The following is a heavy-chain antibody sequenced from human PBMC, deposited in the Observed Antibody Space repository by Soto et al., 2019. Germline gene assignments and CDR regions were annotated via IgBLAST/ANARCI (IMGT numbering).Heavy chain of an antibody. CDR3: ARDGSDTAMVYYFDY. Sequence: PGGSLRLSCAASGFTFSSYGMHWVRQAPGKGLEWVAVIWYDGSNKYYADSVKGRFTISRDNSKNTLYLQMNSLRAEDTAVYYCARDGSDTAMVYYFDYWGQGTLVTVSS. J-gene: IGHJ4*02. V-gene: IGHV3-33*01. CDR1: GFTFSSYG. D-gene: IGHD5-18*01. CDR2: IWYDGSNK.